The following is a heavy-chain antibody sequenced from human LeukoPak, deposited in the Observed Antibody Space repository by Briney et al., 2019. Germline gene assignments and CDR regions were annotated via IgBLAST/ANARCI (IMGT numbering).Heavy chain of an antibody. CDR1: GFTFSSYG. V-gene: IGHV3-30*18. CDR2: ISHDGSKK. J-gene: IGHJ3*02. CDR3: AKEGALGFCSSTTCSFGAFDI. Sequence: GGSLRLSRAASGFTFSSYGMHWVRQAPGKGLEWLAIISHDGSKKYHADSVMSRFTITRDDSTDTLYLQMNSLGAEDTAVYYCAKEGALGFCSSTTCSFGAFDIWGQGTKVTVSS. D-gene: IGHD2-2*01.